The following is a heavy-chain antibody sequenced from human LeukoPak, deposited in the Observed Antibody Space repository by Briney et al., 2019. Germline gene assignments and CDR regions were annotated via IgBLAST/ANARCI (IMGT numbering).Heavy chain of an antibody. Sequence: GRSLRLSCAASGFTFDDYAFHWVRQAPGKGLERVSGISWNSGSIVYADSVKGRFTISRDNAKNSLYLQMNSLRAEDTALYYCAKDRDGGSGTYYDYWGQGTLVTVSS. CDR2: ISWNSGSI. CDR3: AKDRDGGSGTYYDY. CDR1: GFTFDDYA. V-gene: IGHV3-9*01. J-gene: IGHJ4*02. D-gene: IGHD3-10*01.